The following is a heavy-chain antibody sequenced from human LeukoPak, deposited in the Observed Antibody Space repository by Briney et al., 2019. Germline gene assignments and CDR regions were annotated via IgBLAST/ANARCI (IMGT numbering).Heavy chain of an antibody. J-gene: IGHJ4*02. CDR1: GGSISSYY. Sequence: PETLSLTCTVSGGSISSYYWSWIRQPPGKGLEWIGYIYYSGSTNYNPSLKSRVTISVDTSKNQFSLKLSSVTAADTAVYYCARTYYSNYVFDYWGQGTLVTVSS. CDR3: ARTYYSNYVFDY. CDR2: IYYSGST. V-gene: IGHV4-59*01. D-gene: IGHD4-11*01.